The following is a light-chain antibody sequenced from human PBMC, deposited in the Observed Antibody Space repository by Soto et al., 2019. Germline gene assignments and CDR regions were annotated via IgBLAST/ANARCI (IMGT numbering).Light chain of an antibody. V-gene: IGKV3-20*01. J-gene: IGKJ4*01. CDR1: QNIRSS. CDR3: QQYGSSPLT. CDR2: GAS. Sequence: EVVMTQSPASLSASPGERVTLSCRASQNIRSSLAWYPQRPGQAPRLLIYGASSRATGIPDRFSGSGSGTDFTLTISRLEPEDFAVYYCQQYGSSPLTFGGGTKVDIK.